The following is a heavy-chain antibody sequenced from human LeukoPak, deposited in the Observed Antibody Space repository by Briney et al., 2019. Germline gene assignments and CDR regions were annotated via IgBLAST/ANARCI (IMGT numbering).Heavy chain of an antibody. D-gene: IGHD6-19*01. V-gene: IGHV4-4*02. J-gene: IGHJ4*02. CDR1: GGSISSSNW. CDR2: IYHSGST. Sequence: SETLSLTCAVSGGSISSSNWWSWVRQPPGKGLEWIGEIYHSGSTNYNPSLKSRVTISVDKSKNQFSLKLSSVTAADTAAYYCARRYSSGWYVDYWGQGTLVTVSS. CDR3: ARRYSSGWYVDY.